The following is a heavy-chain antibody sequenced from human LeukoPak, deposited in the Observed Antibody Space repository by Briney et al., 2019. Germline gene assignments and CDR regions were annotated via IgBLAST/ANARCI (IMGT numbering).Heavy chain of an antibody. V-gene: IGHV4-59*12. J-gene: IGHJ5*02. CDR2: IYSVGSP. CDR1: GASISDYY. CDR3: ARAASITMVRGVIRKPHNWFDP. D-gene: IGHD3-10*01. Sequence: SETLSLTCTVSGASISDYYWGWIRQPPGKGLEWIGHIYSVGSPTCSPSLMSRVSISVDTSKNQFSLKLSSVTAADTAVYYCARAASITMVRGVIRKPHNWFDPWGQGTLVTVSS.